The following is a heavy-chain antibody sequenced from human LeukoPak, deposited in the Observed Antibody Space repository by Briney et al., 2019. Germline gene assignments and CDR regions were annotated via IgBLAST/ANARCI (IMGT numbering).Heavy chain of an antibody. CDR2: IISAGSTT. CDR3: ATGFWGYCSRNSCPLDN. D-gene: IGHD2-2*01. J-gene: IGHJ4*02. Sequence: GGSLRLSCAASGFTFSSYSMNWVRQAPGKGLEWTSYIISAGSTTYYADSVKGRFTISRDNANNSVSLQMSSLRAEDTAMYYCATGFWGYCSRNSCPLDNWGQGTLVTVAS. CDR1: GFTFSSYS. V-gene: IGHV3-48*01.